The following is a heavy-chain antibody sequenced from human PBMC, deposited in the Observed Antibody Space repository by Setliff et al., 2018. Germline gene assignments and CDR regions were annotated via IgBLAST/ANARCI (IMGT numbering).Heavy chain of an antibody. V-gene: IGHV4-59*01. CDR1: GGSISNYY. CDR2: IYYSGST. D-gene: IGHD3-3*01. Sequence: SETLSLTCTVSGGSISNYYWSWIRQPPGKGLEWIGYIYYSGSTNYNPSLMSRVSISVDTSKNQFSLKLRSVTAADTAVYYCARLSWNGLRYYGLDVWGQGTTVTVSS. CDR3: ARLSWNGLRYYGLDV. J-gene: IGHJ6*02.